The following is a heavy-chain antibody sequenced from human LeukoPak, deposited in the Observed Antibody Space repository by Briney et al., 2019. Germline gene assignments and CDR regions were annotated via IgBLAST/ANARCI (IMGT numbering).Heavy chain of an antibody. D-gene: IGHD3-22*01. Sequence: PGGSLRLSCAASGFTFSSYEMNWVRQAPGKGLEWVSYISSSGNTIYYADSVKGRFTISRDNAMNSLYLQMNSLRAEDTAVYYCARKNYDSSGYFQHWGQGTLVTVSS. CDR1: GFTFSSYE. CDR2: ISSSGNTI. V-gene: IGHV3-48*03. CDR3: ARKNYDSSGYFQH. J-gene: IGHJ1*01.